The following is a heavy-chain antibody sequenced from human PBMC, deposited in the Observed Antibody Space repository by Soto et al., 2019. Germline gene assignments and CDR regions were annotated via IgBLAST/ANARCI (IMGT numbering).Heavy chain of an antibody. CDR2: IGGSGGHS. V-gene: IGHV3-23*01. CDR1: GFTFNDYA. Sequence: PGGSLRLSCAASGFTFNDYAMAWVRQAPGKGLEWVSSIGGSGGHSSYADSVRGRFTISRDNVNSILSLDMSDLSAEDTAVYYCAKDCRRLAVAGSAFDSWGQGTLVTVSS. J-gene: IGHJ4*02. CDR3: AKDCRRLAVAGSAFDS. D-gene: IGHD6-19*01.